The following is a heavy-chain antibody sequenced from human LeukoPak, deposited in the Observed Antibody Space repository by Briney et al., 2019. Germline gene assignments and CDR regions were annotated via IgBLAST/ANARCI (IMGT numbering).Heavy chain of an antibody. CDR2: ISSSSSYI. D-gene: IGHD5-24*01. CDR1: GFTFSSYS. J-gene: IGHJ4*02. V-gene: IGHV3-21*01. Sequence: GGSLRLSCVASGFTFSSYSMNWVRQAPGKGLEWVSSISSSSSYIYYADSLKGRFTISRDNAKNSLYLQMNSLRADDTAVYYCARVRGGYNSVDYWGQGALVTVSS. CDR3: ARVRGGYNSVDY.